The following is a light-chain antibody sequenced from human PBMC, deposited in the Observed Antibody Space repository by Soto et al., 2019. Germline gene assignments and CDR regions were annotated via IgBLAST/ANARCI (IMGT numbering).Light chain of an antibody. CDR3: QQSYHTLPLT. J-gene: IGKJ4*01. Sequence: DIQMTQSPSSLSASVGDRVTITCRGSQSISNYVNWYQQRLGKAPNLLIYAASSLQSGVPSRFSGSGSGRECTLTISSLHPEDFATYYCQQSYHTLPLTFGGGTKVEI. CDR1: QSISNY. CDR2: AAS. V-gene: IGKV1-39*01.